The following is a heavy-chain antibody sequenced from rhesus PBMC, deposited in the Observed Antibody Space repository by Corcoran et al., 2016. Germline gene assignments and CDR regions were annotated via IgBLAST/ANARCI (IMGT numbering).Heavy chain of an antibody. J-gene: IGHJ3*01. V-gene: IGHV3S42*01. D-gene: IGHD6-25*01. CDR3: AKESIAAAGTIAFDF. CDR1: GFTFSSYW. CDR2: IMSCGVST. Sequence: EVQLVESGGGLAKPGGSLRLSCAASGFTFSSYWMNWVRQTPVKGLEWISAIMSCGVSTYYADSVKCRFTNSRDNSKNTLSLQMNSLRAEDTAVYYCAKESIAAAGTIAFDFWGQGLRVTVSS.